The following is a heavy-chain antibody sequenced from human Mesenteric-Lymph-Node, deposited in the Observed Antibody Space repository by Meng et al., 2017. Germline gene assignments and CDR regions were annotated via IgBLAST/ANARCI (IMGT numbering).Heavy chain of an antibody. J-gene: IGHJ4*02. D-gene: IGHD2/OR15-2a*01. CDR3: ARDTSTSLDY. Sequence: EVQLVESGGGLVQRGGSLRLSCAASGFTFTDHYMDWVRQAPGKGLEWVGRITNTPNRYPTNYAASVKGRFTISRDDSKNSLYLEMNSLKIEDTAVYYCARDTSTSLDYWGQGALVTVSS. CDR2: ITNTPNRYPT. CDR1: GFTFTDHY. V-gene: IGHV3-72*01.